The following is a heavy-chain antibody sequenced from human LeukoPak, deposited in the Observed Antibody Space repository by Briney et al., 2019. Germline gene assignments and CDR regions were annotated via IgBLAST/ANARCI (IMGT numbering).Heavy chain of an antibody. CDR2: IYTSGST. V-gene: IGHV4-61*02. CDR1: GGSISSGSYY. Sequence: SQTLSLTCTVSGGSISSGSYYWSWIRQPAGKGLEWIGRIYTSGSTNYNPSLKSRVTISVDTSKNQFSLKLSSVTAADTAVYYCARESSGWYAFDIWGQGTMVIVSS. D-gene: IGHD6-19*01. CDR3: ARESSGWYAFDI. J-gene: IGHJ3*02.